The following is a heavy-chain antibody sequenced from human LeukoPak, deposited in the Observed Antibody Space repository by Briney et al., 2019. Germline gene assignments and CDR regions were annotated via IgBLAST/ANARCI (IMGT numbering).Heavy chain of an antibody. V-gene: IGHV3-15*01. Sequence: GSLRLSCAASGFTFSNAWMSWVRQAPGKGLEWVGRIKSKTDGGTTDYAAPVKGRFTISRDDSKNTLYLQMNSLKTEDTAVHYCTPGSVYSGFLFDYWGQGTLVTVSS. CDR1: GFTFSNAW. J-gene: IGHJ4*02. D-gene: IGHD5-12*01. CDR2: IKSKTDGGTT. CDR3: TPGSVYSGFLFDY.